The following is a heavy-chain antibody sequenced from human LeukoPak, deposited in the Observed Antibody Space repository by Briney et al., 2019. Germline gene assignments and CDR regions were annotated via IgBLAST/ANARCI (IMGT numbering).Heavy chain of an antibody. CDR3: AKDIVDTGWGLTNDYYDSSGYFY. D-gene: IGHD3-22*01. V-gene: IGHV3-23*01. J-gene: IGHJ4*02. Sequence: GGSLRLSCAASGFTFSNYGMFWVRQAPGKGLEWVSAISGSGGSTYYADSVKGRFTISRDNSKNTLYLQMNSLRAEDTAVYYCAKDIVDTGWGLTNDYYDSSGYFYWGQGTLVTVSS. CDR2: ISGSGGST. CDR1: GFTFSNYG.